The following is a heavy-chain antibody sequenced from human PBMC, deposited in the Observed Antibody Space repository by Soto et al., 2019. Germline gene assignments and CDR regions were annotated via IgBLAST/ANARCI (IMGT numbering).Heavy chain of an antibody. V-gene: IGHV3-23*01. CDR1: GFTFSSYA. Sequence: GGSLRLSCAASGFTFSSYAMSWVRQAPGKGLEWVSAISGSGGSTYYADSVKGRFTISRDNSKNTLYMQMNSLRAEYTAVYYCAKPIAARDAFDIWGQGTMVTVSS. J-gene: IGHJ3*02. CDR2: ISGSGGST. D-gene: IGHD6-6*01. CDR3: AKPIAARDAFDI.